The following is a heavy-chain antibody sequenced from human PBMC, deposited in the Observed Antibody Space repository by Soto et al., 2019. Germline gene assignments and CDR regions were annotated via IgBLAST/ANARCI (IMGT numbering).Heavy chain of an antibody. CDR2: IGRTGIDR. CDR1: GFSFSTST. J-gene: IGHJ4*02. D-gene: IGHD1-1*01. Sequence: EVELVESGGGLGKPGGSLRLSCAGSGFSFSTSTMNWVRQAPGKGLEFVSSIGRTGIDRYYIDSVKGRFTISRDNAQNSLYLQMNSLRAEDTALYYCVCDDNRRYWGQGTLVTVSS. CDR3: VCDDNRRY. V-gene: IGHV3-21*01.